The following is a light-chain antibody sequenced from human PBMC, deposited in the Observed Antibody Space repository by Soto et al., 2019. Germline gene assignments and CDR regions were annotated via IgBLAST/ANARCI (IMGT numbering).Light chain of an antibody. J-gene: IGKJ1*01. Sequence: ESGLTQSPDTLSVSPGERATLSCRASQSISRTLAWYQQKSGQPPRLLIYGASSRATGIPDRFSGSGSGMDFTLTISSLAPEDFAVYYSQQSGDSQWTFGQGTKVDIK. V-gene: IGKV3-20*01. CDR2: GAS. CDR3: QQSGDSQWT. CDR1: QSISRT.